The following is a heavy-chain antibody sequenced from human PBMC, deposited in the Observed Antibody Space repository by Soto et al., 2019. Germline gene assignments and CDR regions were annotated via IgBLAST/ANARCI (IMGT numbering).Heavy chain of an antibody. D-gene: IGHD3-3*01. CDR1: GFSVSNLF. CDR2: ISSDGST. J-gene: IGHJ4*02. Sequence: EVQLVESGGGLVQPGGSLRLSCAASGFSVSNLFMTWVRQAPGKGLERVSVISSDGSTYYADSVKGRFTISRDNSKNTLYLEMNSLRAGDTAVYYCARDTLGGAYDFRHGGQGTLVTVSS. CDR3: ARDTLGGAYDFRH. V-gene: IGHV3-66*01.